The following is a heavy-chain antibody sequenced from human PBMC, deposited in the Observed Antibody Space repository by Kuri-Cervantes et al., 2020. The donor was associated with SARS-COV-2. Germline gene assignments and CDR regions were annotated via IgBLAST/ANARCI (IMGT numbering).Heavy chain of an antibody. D-gene: IGHD6-19*01. J-gene: IGHJ4*02. CDR2: IYYSGST. V-gene: IGHV4-59*12. Sequence: SETLSLTRTVSGGSISSYYWSWIRQPPGKGLEWIGSIYYSGSTYYNPSLKSRVTISVDTSKNQFSLKLSSVTAADTAVYYCARDPGIAVAGGFDYWGQGTLVTVSS. CDR1: GGSISSYY. CDR3: ARDPGIAVAGGFDY.